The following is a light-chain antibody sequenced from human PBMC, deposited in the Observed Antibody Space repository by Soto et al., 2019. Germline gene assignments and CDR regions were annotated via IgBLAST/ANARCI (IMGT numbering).Light chain of an antibody. CDR1: SSDVGNYNY. Sequence: QSALTQPASVSGSPGQSITISCTGTSSDVGNYNYVSWYQQHPGKAPKLMIYDVSNRPSGVSNRFSGSKSGNTASLTISGRQAEDEADYYCSSYTSSTTWVFVGGTKLTVL. V-gene: IGLV2-14*03. CDR2: DVS. CDR3: SSYTSSTTWV. J-gene: IGLJ3*02.